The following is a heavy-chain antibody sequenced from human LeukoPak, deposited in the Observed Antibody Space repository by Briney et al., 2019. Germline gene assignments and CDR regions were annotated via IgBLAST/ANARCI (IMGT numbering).Heavy chain of an antibody. CDR2: ISGSGGST. D-gene: IGHD6-19*01. J-gene: IGHJ4*02. V-gene: IGHV3-23*01. CDR3: AKVMAVAGPFDY. Sequence: GGSLRLSCAASGFTFGSYAMSWVRQAPGKGLEWVSAISGSGGSTYYADSVKGRLTISRDNSKNTLYLQMNSLRAEDTAVYYCAKVMAVAGPFDYWGQGTLVTVSS. CDR1: GFTFGSYA.